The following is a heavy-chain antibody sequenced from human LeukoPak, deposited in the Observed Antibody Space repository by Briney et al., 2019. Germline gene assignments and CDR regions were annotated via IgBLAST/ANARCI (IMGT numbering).Heavy chain of an antibody. CDR2: ISVYNGNT. V-gene: IGHV1-18*01. Sequence: ASVKVSCKASGYIFTNYGISWVRQAPGQGLEWMGWISVYNGNTNYAQKLQGRVTMTTDTSTSTAYMELRSLRSDDTAVYYCASFKYDYVWGSYRFRAFDIWGQGTMVTVSS. J-gene: IGHJ3*02. CDR3: ASFKYDYVWGSYRFRAFDI. CDR1: GYIFTNYG. D-gene: IGHD3-16*02.